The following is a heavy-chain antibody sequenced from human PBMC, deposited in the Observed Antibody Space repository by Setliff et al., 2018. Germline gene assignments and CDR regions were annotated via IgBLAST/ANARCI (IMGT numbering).Heavy chain of an antibody. CDR2: IFHSGST. J-gene: IGHJ5*02. Sequence: SETLSLTCAVSGSSITSSNWWSWVRQPPGKGLEWIGQIFHSGSTHYNPSLKSRLTISVDQSKNQFSLKLKPVTAADTAVYYCARLESLGDLSLYGLWFDPWGQGTLVTVSS. CDR1: GSSITSSNW. V-gene: IGHV4-4*02. D-gene: IGHD3-16*02. CDR3: ARLESLGDLSLYGLWFDP.